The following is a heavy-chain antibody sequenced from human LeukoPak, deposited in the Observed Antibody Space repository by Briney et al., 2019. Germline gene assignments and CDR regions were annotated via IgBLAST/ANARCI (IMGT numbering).Heavy chain of an antibody. CDR2: ISGSGGST. Sequence: PGGSLRRSCAASGFTFSSYAMSWVRQAPGKGLEWVSAISGSGGSTYYADSVKGRFTISRDNSKNTLYLQMNSLRAEDTAVYYCAKDRGGPLYTDYWGQGTLVTVSS. D-gene: IGHD3-10*01. CDR3: AKDRGGPLYTDY. V-gene: IGHV3-23*01. J-gene: IGHJ4*02. CDR1: GFTFSSYA.